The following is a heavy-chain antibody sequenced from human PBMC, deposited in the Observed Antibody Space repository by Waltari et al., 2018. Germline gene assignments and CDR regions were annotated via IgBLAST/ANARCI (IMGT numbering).Heavy chain of an antibody. CDR3: ARGRGYYDSSGYHGYFQH. Sequence: QVQLQQWGAGLLKPSEALPLTCAVYGGSFSGSYWSWIRQPPGKGLEWIGEINHSGSTNYNPSLKSRVTISVDTSKNQFSLKLSSVTAADTAVYYCARGRGYYDSSGYHGYFQHWGQGTLVTVSS. J-gene: IGHJ1*01. CDR2: INHSGST. D-gene: IGHD3-22*01. V-gene: IGHV4-34*01. CDR1: GGSFSGSY.